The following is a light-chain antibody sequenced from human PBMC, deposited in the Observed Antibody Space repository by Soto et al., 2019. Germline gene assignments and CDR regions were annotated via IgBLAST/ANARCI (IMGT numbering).Light chain of an antibody. Sequence: QSALAQPASVSGSPGQSITISCTGTSSDVGGYKFVSWFQQHPGKAPKLIIYEINIRPSGVSNRFSASKSGNTASLTISGLQSEDEADYYCSSYTTTSSVIFGGGNKLTVL. J-gene: IGLJ2*01. CDR1: SSDVGGYKF. CDR3: SSYTTTSSVI. CDR2: EIN. V-gene: IGLV2-14*01.